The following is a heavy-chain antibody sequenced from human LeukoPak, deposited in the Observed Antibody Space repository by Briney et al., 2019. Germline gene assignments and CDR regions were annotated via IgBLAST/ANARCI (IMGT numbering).Heavy chain of an antibody. CDR1: GYTFTSYG. CDR3: ARDHGSLTIFGVVTDFDY. CDR2: ISAYSGNT. D-gene: IGHD3-3*01. Sequence: ASVKVSCKASGYTFTSYGISWVRQAPGQGLEWMGWISAYSGNTNYAQKLQGRVTMTTDTSTSTAFMELRSLRSDDTAVYYCARDHGSLTIFGVVTDFDYWGQGTLVTVSS. V-gene: IGHV1-18*01. J-gene: IGHJ4*02.